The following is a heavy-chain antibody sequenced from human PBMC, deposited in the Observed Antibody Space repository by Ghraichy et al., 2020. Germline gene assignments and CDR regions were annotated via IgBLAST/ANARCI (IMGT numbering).Heavy chain of an antibody. CDR2: IWYDGSNK. CDR1: GFTFSSYG. J-gene: IGHJ6*02. Sequence: GGSLRLSCAASGFTFSSYGMHWVRQAPGKGLEWVAVIWYDGSNKYYADSVKGRFTISRDNSKNTLYLQMNSLRAEDTAVYYCARLDYSLYYYYGMDVWGQGTTVTVSS. V-gene: IGHV3-33*01. D-gene: IGHD2-15*01. CDR3: ARLDYSLYYYYGMDV.